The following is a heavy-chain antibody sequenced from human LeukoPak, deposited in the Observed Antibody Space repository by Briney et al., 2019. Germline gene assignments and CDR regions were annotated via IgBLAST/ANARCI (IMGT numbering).Heavy chain of an antibody. J-gene: IGHJ4*02. CDR3: AKGGVSSAYHPVDY. CDR1: GFTFGSYA. D-gene: IGHD3-22*01. CDR2: ISSDESEE. V-gene: IGHV3-30*18. Sequence: GGSLRLSCAASGFTFGSYAMSWVRQAPGKGLEWVAGISSDESEEFYVGSVKGRFITSRDSSKSMLYLQMNSLRIEDTAVYYCAKGGVSSAYHPVDYWGQGTLVTVSP.